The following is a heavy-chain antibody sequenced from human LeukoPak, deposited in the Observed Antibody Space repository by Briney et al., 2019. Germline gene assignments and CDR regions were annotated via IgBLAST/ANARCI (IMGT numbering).Heavy chain of an antibody. CDR1: GGSISSSSYY. J-gene: IGHJ4*02. CDR2: IYYSGST. V-gene: IGHV4-39*07. D-gene: IGHD5-12*01. Sequence: SETLSLTCTVSGGSISSSSYYWGWIRQPPGKGLEWIGTIYYSGSTYYNPSLKSRVTISVDTSKNQFSLKLSSVTAADTAVYYCARDYGSGYDYVEDSYDYWGQGTLVTVSS. CDR3: ARDYGSGYDYVEDSYDY.